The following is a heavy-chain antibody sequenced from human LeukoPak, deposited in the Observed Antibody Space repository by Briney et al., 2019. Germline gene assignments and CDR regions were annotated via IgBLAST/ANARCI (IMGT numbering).Heavy chain of an antibody. Sequence: SETLSLTCTVSGGSISGYYWTWIRQPPGKGLEWIGYIYYSGSTNYNPSLKSRVAISVDTSTNQFSLKLYSVTAADTAVYYCARARRGGDYIYYFDYWGQGTLVTVSS. CDR3: ARARRGGDYIYYFDY. J-gene: IGHJ4*02. D-gene: IGHD2-21*02. CDR1: GGSISGYY. V-gene: IGHV4-59*01. CDR2: IYYSGST.